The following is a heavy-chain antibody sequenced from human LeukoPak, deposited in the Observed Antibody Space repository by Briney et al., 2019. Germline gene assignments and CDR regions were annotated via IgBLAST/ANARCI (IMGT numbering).Heavy chain of an antibody. V-gene: IGHV1-2*02. Sequence: GASVKVSRKASGYTFTGYYMHWVRQAPGQGLEWMGWINPNSGGTNYAQKFQGRVTMTRDTSISTAYMELGRLRSDDTAVYYCARRMFWSGLVDYWGQGTLVTVSS. J-gene: IGHJ4*02. CDR2: INPNSGGT. CDR3: ARRMFWSGLVDY. D-gene: IGHD3-3*01. CDR1: GYTFTGYY.